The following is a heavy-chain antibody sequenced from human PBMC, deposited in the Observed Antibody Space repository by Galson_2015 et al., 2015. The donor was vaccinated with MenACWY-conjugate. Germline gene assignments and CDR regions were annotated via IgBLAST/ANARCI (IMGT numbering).Heavy chain of an antibody. CDR3: ERAVAVTGKRIYFSYYGMDV. J-gene: IGHJ6*02. CDR2: IIAIFGSS. CDR1: GGTFSRHA. V-gene: IGHV1-69*13. D-gene: IGHD6-13*01. Sequence: SVKVSGKASGGTFSRHAISWGRQAPGQGLEWMGGIIAIFGSSDYAQKFQGRVTITEAESTSTVYMEMSSLRPEDAGLYSCERAVAVTGKRIYFSYYGMDVWGQGTTVTVSS.